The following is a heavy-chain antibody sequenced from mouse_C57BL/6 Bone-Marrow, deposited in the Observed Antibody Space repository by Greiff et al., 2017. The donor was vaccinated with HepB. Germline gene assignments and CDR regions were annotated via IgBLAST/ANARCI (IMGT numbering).Heavy chain of an antibody. D-gene: IGHD1-1*01. CDR3: ARQYYYGSSVWYFDV. V-gene: IGHV5-6*01. Sequence: SVKGRFTISRDNAKNTLYLQMSSLKSEDTAMYYCARQYYYGSSVWYFDVWGTGTTVTVSS. J-gene: IGHJ1*03.